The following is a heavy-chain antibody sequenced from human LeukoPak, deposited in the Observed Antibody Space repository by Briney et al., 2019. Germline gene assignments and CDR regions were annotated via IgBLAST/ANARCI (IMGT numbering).Heavy chain of an antibody. D-gene: IGHD5-18*01. Sequence: PGGSLRLSCAASGFTFSSYAMSWVRQAPGKGLEWVSAISGSGGSTYYADSVKGRFTISRDNSKNTLYLQMNSLRAEDTAVYYCAKGSGYSHGYGLISYFDYWGQGTLVTVSS. J-gene: IGHJ4*02. V-gene: IGHV3-23*01. CDR2: ISGSGGST. CDR3: AKGSGYSHGYGLISYFDY. CDR1: GFTFSSYA.